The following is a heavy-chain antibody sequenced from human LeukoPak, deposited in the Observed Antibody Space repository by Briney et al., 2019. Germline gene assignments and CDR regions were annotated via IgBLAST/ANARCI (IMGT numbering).Heavy chain of an antibody. CDR2: ISSSGSTI. CDR1: GFSFSSYA. CDR3: AELGITMIGGV. V-gene: IGHV3-48*03. Sequence: GGSLRLSCAASGFSFSSYAMSWVRQAPGKGLEWVSYISSSGSTIYYADSVKGRFTISRDNAKNSLYLQMNSLRAEDTAVYYCAELGITMIGGVWGKGTTVTISS. J-gene: IGHJ6*04. D-gene: IGHD3-10*02.